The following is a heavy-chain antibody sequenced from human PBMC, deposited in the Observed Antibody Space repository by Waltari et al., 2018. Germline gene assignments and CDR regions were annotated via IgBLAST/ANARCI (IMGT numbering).Heavy chain of an antibody. CDR2: IYHSGST. D-gene: IGHD2-15*01. CDR1: GYSISSGYS. Sequence: QVQLQESGPGLVKPSETLSLTCAVSGYSISSGYSWGWIRQPPGKGLEWIGSIYHSGSTYYNPSLKSRVTISVDTSKNQFSLKLSSVTAADTAVYYCAREEVVGARTDFDYWGQGTLVTVSS. CDR3: AREEVVGARTDFDY. J-gene: IGHJ4*02. V-gene: IGHV4-38-2*02.